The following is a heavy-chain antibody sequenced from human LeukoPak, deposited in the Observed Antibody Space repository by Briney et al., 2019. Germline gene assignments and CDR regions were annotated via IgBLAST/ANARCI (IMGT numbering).Heavy chain of an antibody. CDR2: IYHSGST. CDR3: ARDSDSSSWYLGY. D-gene: IGHD6-13*01. J-gene: IGHJ4*02. Sequence: PSETLSLTCTVSGYSISSGYYWGWIRPPPGKGLEWSGYIYHSGSTYYYPSLMSRVTISVDRSKNQFSLKLSSVTAADTAVYYCARDSDSSSWYLGYWGQGTLVTVSS. V-gene: IGHV4-38-2*02. CDR1: GYSISSGYY.